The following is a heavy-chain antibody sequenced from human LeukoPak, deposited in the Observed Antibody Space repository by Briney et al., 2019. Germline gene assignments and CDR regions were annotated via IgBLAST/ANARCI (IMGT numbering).Heavy chain of an antibody. Sequence: SETLSLTCTVSGGSISSSSYYWGWIRQPPGKGLEWIGSIYYSGSTNYNPSLKSRVTISVDTSKKQFSLKLSSVTAADTAVYYCARGNVEMATINFDYWGQGTLVTVSS. CDR1: GGSISSSSYY. V-gene: IGHV4-39*07. CDR2: IYYSGST. D-gene: IGHD5-24*01. J-gene: IGHJ4*02. CDR3: ARGNVEMATINFDY.